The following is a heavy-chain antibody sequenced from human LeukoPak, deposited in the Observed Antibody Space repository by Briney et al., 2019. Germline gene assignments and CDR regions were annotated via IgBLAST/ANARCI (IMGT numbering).Heavy chain of an antibody. Sequence: GGSLRLSCAASGFTFSSYGMSWVRQAPGKGLEWVSAIGGRDGSTYYADSVKGRFTISRDNAKNSLYLQMNSLRDEDTAVYYCARDRTYYHDSSGYYDYWGQGTLVTVSS. CDR1: GFTFSSYG. D-gene: IGHD3-22*01. J-gene: IGHJ4*02. CDR3: ARDRTYYHDSSGYYDY. CDR2: IGGRDGST. V-gene: IGHV3-23*01.